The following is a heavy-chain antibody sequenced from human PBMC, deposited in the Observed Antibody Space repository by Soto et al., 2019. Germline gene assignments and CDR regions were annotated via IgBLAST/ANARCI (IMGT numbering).Heavy chain of an antibody. V-gene: IGHV4-39*07. D-gene: IGHD5-12*01. CDR1: GGSISSSSFH. CDR3: ASGGYWEFDY. CDR2: IYYSGST. Sequence: SETLSLTCTVSGGSISSSSFHWGWIRQPPGKGLEWIGSIYYSGSTYYSPSLKSRVTISVDTSKNQFSLKLSSVTAADTAVYYCASGGYWEFDYWGQGTLVTVSS. J-gene: IGHJ4*02.